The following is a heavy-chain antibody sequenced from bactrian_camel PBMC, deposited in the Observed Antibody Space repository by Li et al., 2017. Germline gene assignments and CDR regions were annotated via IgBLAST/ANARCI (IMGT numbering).Heavy chain of an antibody. J-gene: IGHJ6*01. CDR3: AASTRSTWNLNPSNYDS. CDR2: IWAGGRST. CDR1: GYTASTRY. V-gene: IGHV3S40*01. Sequence: VQLVESGGGSVQPGGSLRLSCVVSGYTASTRYLAWFRRLTGKEREGLAGIWAGGRSTFYADSVKGRFTISGDGSKNNVYLQMNNLKPEDTAMYYCAASTRSTWNLNPSNYDSWGQGTQVTVS. D-gene: IGHD3*01.